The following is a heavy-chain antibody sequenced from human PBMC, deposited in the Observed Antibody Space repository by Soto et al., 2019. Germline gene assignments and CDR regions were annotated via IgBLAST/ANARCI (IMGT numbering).Heavy chain of an antibody. Sequence: GGSLRLSCTASGFTFGDYAMSWVRQAPGKGLEWVGFIRSKAYGGTTEYAASVKGRFTISRDDSKSIAYLQMNSLKTEDTAVYYCTRDAQIVVVPAAILAGYYYYGMDVWGQGTTVTVSS. CDR2: IRSKAYGGTT. CDR1: GFTFGDYA. D-gene: IGHD2-2*02. V-gene: IGHV3-49*04. CDR3: TRDAQIVVVPAAILAGYYYYGMDV. J-gene: IGHJ6*02.